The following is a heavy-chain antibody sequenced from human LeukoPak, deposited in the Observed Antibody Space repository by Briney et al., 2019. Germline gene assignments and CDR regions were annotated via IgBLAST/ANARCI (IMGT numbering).Heavy chain of an antibody. Sequence: SETLSLTCAVSGVSTSNGIYYWGWVRQPPGKGLEWIGSVYYGGSTYYNPSLRSRVTMSVDTSKNQFSLRLSSVTAADTAVYYCARHAEYNSGWYFYLDHWGKGILVTVSS. J-gene: IGHJ4*02. V-gene: IGHV4-39*01. CDR3: ARHAEYNSGWYFYLDH. D-gene: IGHD6-19*01. CDR2: VYYGGST. CDR1: GVSTSNGIYY.